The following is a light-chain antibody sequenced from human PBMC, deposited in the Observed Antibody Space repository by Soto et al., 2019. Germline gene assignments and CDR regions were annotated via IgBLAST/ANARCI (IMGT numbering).Light chain of an antibody. CDR2: DVS. CDR1: SSDVGSYNL. V-gene: IGLV2-23*02. J-gene: IGLJ2*01. Sequence: QSVLTQPASVSGSPGQSITISCTGTSSDVGSYNLVSWYQQHPGKAPKLMIYDVSKRPSGVPDRFSGSKSGNTASLTISGLQAEDEADYYCCSYAGTLRVFGGGTKLTVL. CDR3: CSYAGTLRV.